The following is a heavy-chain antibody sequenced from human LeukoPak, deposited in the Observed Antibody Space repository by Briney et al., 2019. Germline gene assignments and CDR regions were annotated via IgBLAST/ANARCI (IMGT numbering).Heavy chain of an antibody. J-gene: IGHJ6*02. CDR3: ARTDSGYYPIYYYYGMDV. Sequence: GGSLRLSCAASGFTFSSYAMHWVRQAPGKGLEWMAVISYDGSNKYYADSVKGRFTISRDNSKNTLYLQMNSLRAEDTAVYYCARTDSGYYPIYYYYGMDVWGQGTTVTVSS. CDR1: GFTFSSYA. V-gene: IGHV3-30*03. CDR2: ISYDGSNK. D-gene: IGHD3-22*01.